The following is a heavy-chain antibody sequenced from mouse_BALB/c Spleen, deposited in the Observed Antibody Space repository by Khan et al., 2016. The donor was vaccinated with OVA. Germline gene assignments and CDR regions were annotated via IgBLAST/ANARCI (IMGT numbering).Heavy chain of an antibody. CDR1: GYTFTNYW. Sequence: QVQLQQPGAELAKPGASVKMSCKASGYTFTNYWMHWVKQRPGQGLEWIGYINPTSGYTDYNEKFKDKATLSADKSSSTVYMQLSSLTSEDSAVYYCTRDRIDYWGQGTTLTVSS. V-gene: IGHV1-7*01. CDR2: INPTSGYT. CDR3: TRDRIDY. J-gene: IGHJ2*01.